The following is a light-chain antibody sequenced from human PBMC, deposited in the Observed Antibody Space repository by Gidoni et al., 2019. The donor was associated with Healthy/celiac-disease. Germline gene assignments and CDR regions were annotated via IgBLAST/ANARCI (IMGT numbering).Light chain of an antibody. V-gene: IGKV1-39*01. CDR1: QSISSY. CDR3: QQSYSTPFS. CDR2: AAS. J-gene: IGKJ3*01. Sequence: DIQMTQSPSSLSVSVGDRVTITCRASQSISSYLNWYQQKPGKAPKLLIYAASSLQSGVPSRFSGSGSGTDFTLTISSLQPEDFATYYCQQSYSTPFSIGPGTKVDIK.